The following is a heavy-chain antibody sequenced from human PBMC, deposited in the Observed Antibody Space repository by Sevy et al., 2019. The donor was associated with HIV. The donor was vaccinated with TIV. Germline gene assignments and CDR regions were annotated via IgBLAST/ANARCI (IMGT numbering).Heavy chain of an antibody. Sequence: GGSPRLSCAASGFTFNNYAMSWVRQAPGKGLEWVSAISSSGGSTYYADSVKGRFTISRDNSKNTLYLQMNSLRAEDTAIYYCAKDEKYQLPRGTFDYWGQGTLVTVSS. CDR2: ISSSGGST. J-gene: IGHJ4*02. V-gene: IGHV3-23*01. D-gene: IGHD2-2*01. CDR1: GFTFNNYA. CDR3: AKDEKYQLPRGTFDY.